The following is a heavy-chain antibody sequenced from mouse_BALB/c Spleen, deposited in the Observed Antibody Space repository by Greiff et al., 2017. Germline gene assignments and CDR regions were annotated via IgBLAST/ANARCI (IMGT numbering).Heavy chain of an antibody. CDR2: IDPANGNT. CDR1: GFNIKDTY. J-gene: IGHJ4*01. D-gene: IGHD2-1*01. Sequence: EVQLQQSGAELVKPGASVKLSCTASGFNIKDTYMHWVKQRPEQGLEWIGRIDPANGNTKYDPKFQGKATITADTSSNTAYLQLSSLTSEDTAVYYCARSFHGNYYAMDYWGQGTSVTVSS. CDR3: ARSFHGNYYAMDY. V-gene: IGHV14-3*02.